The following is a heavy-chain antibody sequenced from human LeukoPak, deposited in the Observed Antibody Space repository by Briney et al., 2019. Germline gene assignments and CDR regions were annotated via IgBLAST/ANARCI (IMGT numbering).Heavy chain of an antibody. J-gene: IGHJ3*02. CDR2: IKQDGSEK. Sequence: GGSLRLSCAASGFTFSSYWMSWVRQAPGKGLEWVANIKQDGSEKYYVDSVKGRFTISRDNAKNSLYLQMNSLRAEDTAVYYCARDNPPNYYDSSGHHAFDIWGQGTMVTVSS. CDR1: GFTFSSYW. D-gene: IGHD3-22*01. CDR3: ARDNPPNYYDSSGHHAFDI. V-gene: IGHV3-7*01.